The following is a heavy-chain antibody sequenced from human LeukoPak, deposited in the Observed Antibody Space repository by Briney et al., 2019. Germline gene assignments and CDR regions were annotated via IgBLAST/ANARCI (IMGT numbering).Heavy chain of an antibody. D-gene: IGHD6-19*01. CDR3: ARGPKPYSSGWYGAFDY. J-gene: IGHJ4*02. V-gene: IGHV4-34*01. CDR1: GGSFSGYY. Sequence: SETLSLTCAVYGGSFSGYYWSWIRQPPGKGLEWIGEINHSGSTNYNPSLKSRVTISVDTSKNQFSLKLSSVTAADTVVYYCARGPKPYSSGWYGAFDYWGQGTLVTVSS. CDR2: INHSGST.